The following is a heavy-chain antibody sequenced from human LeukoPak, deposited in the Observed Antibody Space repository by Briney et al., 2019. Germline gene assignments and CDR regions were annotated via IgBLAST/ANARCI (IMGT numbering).Heavy chain of an antibody. J-gene: IGHJ4*02. D-gene: IGHD6-13*01. CDR1: GGSISSYY. Sequence: SETLSLTCTVSGGSISSYYWSWIRQPPGKGLEWIGYIYYSGSTNYNPSLKSRVTISVDTSKNQFSLKLSSVTAADTAVYYCARAYGAAADWAYWGQGTLVTVSS. CDR2: IYYSGST. V-gene: IGHV4-59*01. CDR3: ARAYGAAADWAY.